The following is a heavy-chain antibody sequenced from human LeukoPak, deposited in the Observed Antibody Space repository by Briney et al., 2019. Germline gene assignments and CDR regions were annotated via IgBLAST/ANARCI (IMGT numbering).Heavy chain of an antibody. CDR2: IKQDGSEK. CDR3: ARDGRAVAFDI. Sequence: PGGSLRLSCEASGFSFSSYWMHWVRQAPGKGLEWVANIKQDGSEKYYVDSVKGRFTISRDNAKNSLYLQMNSLRAEDTAVYYCARDGRAVAFDIWGQGTMVTVSS. V-gene: IGHV3-7*01. D-gene: IGHD6-19*01. CDR1: GFSFSSYW. J-gene: IGHJ3*02.